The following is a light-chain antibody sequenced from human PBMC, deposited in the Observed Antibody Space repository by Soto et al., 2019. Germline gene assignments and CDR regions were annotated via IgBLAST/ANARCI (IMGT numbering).Light chain of an antibody. CDR2: AAS. CDR1: QSVSSSY. J-gene: IGKJ3*01. V-gene: IGKV3-20*01. CDR3: QQYSSSLFK. Sequence: EIVLTQSPGTLSLSSGERATLSCRASQSVSSSYLAWYQQKPGQAPRLLIYAASSRATGIPDRFSGSGSGTDFTLTISRLEPEDFALYYCQQYSSSLFKFGPGTKGDIK.